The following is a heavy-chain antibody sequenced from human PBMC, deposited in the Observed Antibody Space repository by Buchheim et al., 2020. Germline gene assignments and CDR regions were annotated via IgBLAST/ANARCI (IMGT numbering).Heavy chain of an antibody. CDR1: GFTFSSYA. V-gene: IGHV3-23*01. CDR2: ISGSGGST. J-gene: IGHJ4*02. D-gene: IGHD3-10*01. CDR3: AKDLIPLLLWFGEGTGPNFDY. Sequence: EVQLLESGGGLVQPGGSLRLSCAASGFTFSSYAMSWVRQAPGKGLEWVSAISGSGGSTYYADSVKGRFTISRDNSKNTLYLQMNSLRAEDTAVYYCAKDLIPLLLWFGEGTGPNFDYWGQGTL.